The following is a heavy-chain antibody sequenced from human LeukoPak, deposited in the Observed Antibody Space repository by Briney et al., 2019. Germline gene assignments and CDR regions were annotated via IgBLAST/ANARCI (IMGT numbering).Heavy chain of an antibody. CDR1: GFTFSSYS. CDR2: ISSSSSTI. J-gene: IGHJ5*02. D-gene: IGHD1-1*01. V-gene: IGHV3-48*04. Sequence: GGSLRLSCAASGFTFSSYSMNWVRQAPGKGLEWVSYISSSSSTIYYADSVKGRFTISRDNAKNSLYLQMNSLRAEDTAVYYCARMPLAWVRTTLNWFDPWGQGTLVTVSS. CDR3: ARMPLAWVRTTLNWFDP.